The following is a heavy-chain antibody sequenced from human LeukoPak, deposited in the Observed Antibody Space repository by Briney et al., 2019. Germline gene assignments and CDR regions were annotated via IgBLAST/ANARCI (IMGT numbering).Heavy chain of an antibody. J-gene: IGHJ5*02. CDR1: GYPFTTYE. Sequence: ASVKVSCKTSGYPFTTYEINWVRQAAGQGHEWMGWVHPGTGYADYAQKFQGRGTMTSDTSISTAYMELSSLRSDDTVVYFCARGPRNDPWGEGTLVTVSS. CDR3: ARGPRNDP. CDR2: VHPGTGYA. D-gene: IGHD1-14*01. V-gene: IGHV1-8*01.